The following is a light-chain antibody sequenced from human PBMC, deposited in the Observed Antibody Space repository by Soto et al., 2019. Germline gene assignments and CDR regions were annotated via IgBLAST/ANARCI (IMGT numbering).Light chain of an antibody. CDR3: CLYAGSQGSNYV. V-gene: IGLV2-23*01. CDR2: EGS. Sequence: QSALTQPASVSGSPGQSITISCTGTSSDVGNYNLVSWYQQHPGKAPKVMIYEGSKRPSGVSDRFSGSKSGNTASLTISGLQAEDEADYYCCLYAGSQGSNYVFGTGTKLTVL. CDR1: SSDVGNYNL. J-gene: IGLJ1*01.